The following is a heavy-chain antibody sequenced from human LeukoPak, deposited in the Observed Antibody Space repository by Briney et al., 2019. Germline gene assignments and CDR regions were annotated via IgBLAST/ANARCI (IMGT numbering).Heavy chain of an antibody. V-gene: IGHV3-48*03. CDR2: ISSSGSTI. D-gene: IGHD1-26*01. CDR3: ARDFVGAFDY. Sequence: PGGSLRLSCAASGFTFSNYEMKWVRQAPGKGLEWVSYISSSGSTIYYADSVKGRFTISRDNAKNSLYLQMNSLRAEDTAVYYCARDFVGAFDYWGQGTLVAVSS. J-gene: IGHJ4*02. CDR1: GFTFSNYE.